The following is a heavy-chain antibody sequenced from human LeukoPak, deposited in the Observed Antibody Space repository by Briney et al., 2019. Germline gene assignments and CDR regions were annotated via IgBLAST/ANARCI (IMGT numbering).Heavy chain of an antibody. CDR2: ISSSGSTI. CDR1: GFTFSSYE. J-gene: IGHJ4*02. CDR3: ARGRTTVTRIGQPNDY. Sequence: GGSLRLSCAASGFTFSSYEMNWVRQAPGKGLEWVSYISSSGSTIYYAVSVKCRFTISRDNAKNSLYLQMNSLRAEDTAVYYCARGRTTVTRIGQPNDYWGQGTLVTVSS. D-gene: IGHD4-17*01. V-gene: IGHV3-48*03.